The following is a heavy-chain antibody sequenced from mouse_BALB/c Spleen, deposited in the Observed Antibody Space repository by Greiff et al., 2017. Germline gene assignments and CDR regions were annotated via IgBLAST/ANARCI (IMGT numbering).Heavy chain of an antibody. CDR2: ISSGGST. Sequence: EVQGVESGGGLVKPGGSLKLSCAASGFTFSSYAMSWVRQTPEKRLEWVASISSGGSTYYPDSVKGRFTISRDNARNILYLQMSSLRSEDTAMYYCARGRSSYPFDYWGQGTTLTVSS. CDR3: ARGRSSYPFDY. V-gene: IGHV5-6-5*01. J-gene: IGHJ2*01. D-gene: IGHD1-1*01. CDR1: GFTFSSYA.